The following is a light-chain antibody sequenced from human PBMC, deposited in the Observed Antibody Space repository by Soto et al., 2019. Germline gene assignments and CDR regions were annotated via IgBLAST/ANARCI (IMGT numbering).Light chain of an antibody. V-gene: IGLV2-14*01. CDR2: EVS. CDR1: SSDVGGYNY. CDR3: SSYTSSSTRV. J-gene: IGLJ3*02. Sequence: QSALTQPASVSGSPVQSVTISCTGTSSDVGGYNYVSWYQQNPGKAPKLMIYEVSNRPSGVSNRFSGSKSGNTASLTISGLQAEDEADYYCSSYTSSSTRVFGGGTKLTVL.